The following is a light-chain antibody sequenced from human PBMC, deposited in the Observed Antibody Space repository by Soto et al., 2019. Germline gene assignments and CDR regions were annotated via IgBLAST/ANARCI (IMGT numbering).Light chain of an antibody. CDR3: QQYGSSPWT. J-gene: IGKJ1*01. CDR2: GAS. CDR1: QTVSSNY. Sequence: EIVVTQSPGTLSLSPGERATLSCRGSQTVSSNYLAWYQQSPGQAPRLLIYGASSRATGIPDRFSGGGSGTDFTLTFSRLEPEDFAVYYCQQYGSSPWTVGQGTKVEIK. V-gene: IGKV3-20*01.